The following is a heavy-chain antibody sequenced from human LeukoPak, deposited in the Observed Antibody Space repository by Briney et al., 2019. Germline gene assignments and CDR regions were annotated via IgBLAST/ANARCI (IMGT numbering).Heavy chain of an antibody. J-gene: IGHJ5*01. CDR3: ASPRLWGWFDS. D-gene: IGHD3-16*01. CDR2: INHSGST. CDR1: GGSFSGYY. V-gene: IGHV4-34*01. Sequence: SETLSLTCAVYGGSFSGYYWSWIRQPPGKGLEWIGEINHSGSTNYNPSLKSRVTISVDTSKNQFSLKLISVTAADTAVYYCASPRLWGWFDSWGQGTLVTVSS.